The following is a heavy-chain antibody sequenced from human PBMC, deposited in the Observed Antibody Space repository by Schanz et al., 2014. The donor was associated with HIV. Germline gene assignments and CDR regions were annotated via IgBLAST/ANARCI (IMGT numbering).Heavy chain of an antibody. CDR2: IWYDGSNK. Sequence: QVQLVESGGGVVQPGRSLRLSCAASGFTFSTYGMHWVRQAPGKGLEWVAVIWYDGSNKYYADSVKGRFTISRDNSKNTLYLQMNSLRAEDTAVYYCARDESAQWFFDVWGRGTLVTVSS. CDR1: GFTFSTYG. D-gene: IGHD2-8*01. V-gene: IGHV3-33*01. CDR3: ARDESAQWFFDV. J-gene: IGHJ2*01.